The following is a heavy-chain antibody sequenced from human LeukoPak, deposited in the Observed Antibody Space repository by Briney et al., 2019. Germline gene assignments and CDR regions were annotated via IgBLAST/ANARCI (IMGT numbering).Heavy chain of an antibody. Sequence: ASVKVSCKASGYTFTGYYMHWVRQAPGQGLEWMGWINPNSGGTNYAQKFRGRVTMTRDTSISTAYMELSRLRSDDTAVYYCARDLPPYYDSSGYYDWFDPWGQGTLVTVSS. CDR3: ARDLPPYYDSSGYYDWFDP. D-gene: IGHD3-22*01. CDR2: INPNSGGT. V-gene: IGHV1-2*02. CDR1: GYTFTGYY. J-gene: IGHJ5*02.